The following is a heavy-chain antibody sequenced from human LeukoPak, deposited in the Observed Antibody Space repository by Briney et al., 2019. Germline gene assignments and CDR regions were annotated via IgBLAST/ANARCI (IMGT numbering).Heavy chain of an antibody. CDR2: IKQDGSEK. Sequence: PGGSLRLSCAASGFTFSSYWMSWVRQAPGKGREWVANIKQDGSEKYYVDSVKGRFTISRDNAKNSLYLQMNSLRVEDTAVYYCARSLVVPAANPTLFDYWGQGTLVTVSS. D-gene: IGHD2-2*01. J-gene: IGHJ4*02. V-gene: IGHV3-7*01. CDR1: GFTFSSYW. CDR3: ARSLVVPAANPTLFDY.